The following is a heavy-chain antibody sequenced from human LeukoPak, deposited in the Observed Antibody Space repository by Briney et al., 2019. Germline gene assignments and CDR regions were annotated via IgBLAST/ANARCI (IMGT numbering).Heavy chain of an antibody. CDR1: GYSFTRHW. D-gene: IGHD2-2*01. CDR3: ARGKLVVPENPNNWFDP. J-gene: IGHJ5*02. Sequence: GESLKISCKGSGYSFTRHWIGWVRQMPGKGLEWMGIIYPGDSDTRYSPSFQGQVTISADKSISTAYLQWSSLEASDTAMYYCARGKLVVPENPNNWFDPWGQGTLVTVSS. V-gene: IGHV5-51*01. CDR2: IYPGDSDT.